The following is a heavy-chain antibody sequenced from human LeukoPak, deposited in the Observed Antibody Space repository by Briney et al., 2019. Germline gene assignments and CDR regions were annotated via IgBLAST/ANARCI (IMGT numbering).Heavy chain of an antibody. CDR2: IYHSGST. CDR1: GYSISSGYY. J-gene: IGHJ4*02. Sequence: PSETLSLTCTVSGYSISSGYYWGWIRQPPGKGLEWIGSIYHSGSTYYNPSLKSRVTISVDTSKNQFSLKLSSVTAADTAVYYCARAGVYYPLDYWGQGTLVTVSS. V-gene: IGHV4-38-2*02. D-gene: IGHD6-13*01. CDR3: ARAGVYYPLDY.